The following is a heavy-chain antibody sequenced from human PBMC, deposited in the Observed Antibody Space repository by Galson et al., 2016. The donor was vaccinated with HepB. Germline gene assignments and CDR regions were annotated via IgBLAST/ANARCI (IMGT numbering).Heavy chain of an antibody. V-gene: IGHV3-53*01. D-gene: IGHD3-9*01. Sequence: SLRLSCAASGFTVSSLYMSWVRQAPGKGLEWVSLIYSNGATTYADSVRGRFTISRDNSKNTLYLHINSLRAEDTAVYYCARRYDTPGYYYIDFWGQGTLVTVSS. J-gene: IGHJ4*02. CDR3: ARRYDTPGYYYIDF. CDR2: IYSNGAT. CDR1: GFTVSSLY.